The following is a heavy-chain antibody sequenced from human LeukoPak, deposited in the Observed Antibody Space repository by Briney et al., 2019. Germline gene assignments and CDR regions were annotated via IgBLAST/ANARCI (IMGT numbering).Heavy chain of an antibody. V-gene: IGHV4-39*07. D-gene: IGHD7-27*01. J-gene: IGHJ4*02. CDR3: ARPHSNWGFLRY. CDR1: GGSISSSSYY. CDR2: IYYSGSA. Sequence: SETLSLTCTVSGGSISSSSYYWGWIRQPPGKGLEWIGSIYYSGSAYYNPSLKSRVSISVDTSKNQFSLKLRSVTAADTAVYYCARPHSNWGFLRYWGQGTLVTVSS.